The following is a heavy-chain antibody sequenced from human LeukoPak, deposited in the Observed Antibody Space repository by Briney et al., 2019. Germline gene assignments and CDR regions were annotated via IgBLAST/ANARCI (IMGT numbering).Heavy chain of an antibody. V-gene: IGHV4-4*07. CDR1: GGSISSYY. CDR2: IYTSGST. D-gene: IGHD3-22*01. CDR3: ARGARLYYYDSSGYYNSYYFDY. J-gene: IGHJ4*02. Sequence: SETLSLTCTVSGGSISSYYWSWIRQPAGKGLEWIGRIYTSGSTNYNPSLKSRVTMSVDTSKNQFSLKLSSVTAADTAVYYCARGARLYYYDSSGYYNSYYFDYWGQGTLVTVSS.